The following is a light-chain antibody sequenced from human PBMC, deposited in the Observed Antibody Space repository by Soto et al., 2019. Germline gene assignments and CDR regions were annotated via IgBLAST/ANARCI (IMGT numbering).Light chain of an antibody. CDR1: SSDVGDYNY. CDR3: CSFAGSYTVV. CDR2: DVT. Sequence: QSALTQPRSVSGSPGQSVTISCTGTSSDVGDYNYVSWYRQHPGKAPKLIIYDVTKRPSGVPDRFSGSKSGNTASLTISGLQADDEADYYCCSFAGSYTVVFGGGTKVTVL. J-gene: IGLJ3*02. V-gene: IGLV2-11*01.